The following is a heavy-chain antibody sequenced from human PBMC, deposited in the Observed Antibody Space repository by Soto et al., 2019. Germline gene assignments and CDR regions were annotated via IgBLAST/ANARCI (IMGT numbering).Heavy chain of an antibody. D-gene: IGHD3-3*01. CDR2: ISPSGSYM. CDR3: ARFGLVTFDC. V-gene: IGHV3-21*01. CDR1: GFIFNTYS. J-gene: IGHJ4*02. Sequence: EMQLVESGGGLVKPGGSLRLSCAASGFIFNTYSMDWVRQAPGKGLEWVASISPSGSYMYYGDSLKGRFTVSRDNAKNSLYLQMDSLRADDTAIYYCARFGLVTFDCWGQGPLVTVSS.